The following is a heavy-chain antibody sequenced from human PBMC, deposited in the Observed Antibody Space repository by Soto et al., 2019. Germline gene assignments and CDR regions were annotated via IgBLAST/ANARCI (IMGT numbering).Heavy chain of an antibody. CDR3: ARHDETDYYYYGMDV. Sequence: GESLKISCKGSGYSFTSYWIAWVRQMPGKGLEWMGIIYPGDSETRYSPSFQGQVIISADESISTAYLHWSSLKASDTAMYYCARHDETDYYYYGMDVWGQGTTVTVSS. J-gene: IGHJ6*02. CDR2: IYPGDSET. CDR1: GYSFTSYW. V-gene: IGHV5-51*01.